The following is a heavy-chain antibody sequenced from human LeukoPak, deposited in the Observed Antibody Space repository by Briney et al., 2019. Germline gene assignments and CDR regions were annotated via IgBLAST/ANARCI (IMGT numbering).Heavy chain of an antibody. J-gene: IGHJ4*02. V-gene: IGHV4-59*08. Sequence: SETLSLTCTVSGGSIRSYFWSWIRQPPGKGLEWIGYISYSGSTHYNPSLKSRVTISVDTSKNQFSLKLSSVTAADTAVYYCARFYYEPYYFDYWGQGTLVTVSS. CDR1: GGSIRSYF. D-gene: IGHD3-22*01. CDR2: ISYSGST. CDR3: ARFYYEPYYFDY.